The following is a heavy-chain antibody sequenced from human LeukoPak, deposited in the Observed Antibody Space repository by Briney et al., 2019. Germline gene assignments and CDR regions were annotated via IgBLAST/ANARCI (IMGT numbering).Heavy chain of an antibody. CDR2: IRYDGSNK. CDR3: AKDSYYYDSSGPPDY. D-gene: IGHD3-22*01. Sequence: GGSLRLSCAASGFTYSSYGMHWVRQAPGKGLEWVAFIRYDGSNKYYADSVKGRFTISRDNSKNTLYLQMNSLRAEDTAVYYCAKDSYYYDSSGPPDYWGQGTLVTVSS. CDR1: GFTYSSYG. V-gene: IGHV3-30*02. J-gene: IGHJ4*02.